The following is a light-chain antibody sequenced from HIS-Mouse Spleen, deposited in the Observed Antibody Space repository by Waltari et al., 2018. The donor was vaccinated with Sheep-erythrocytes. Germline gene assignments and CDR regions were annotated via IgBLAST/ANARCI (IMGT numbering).Light chain of an antibody. CDR1: QGISSY. CDR3: LQHNSYXRX. J-gene: IGKJ1*01. CDR2: AAS. V-gene: IGKV1-8*01. Sequence: AIRMTQSPSSLSASTGDRVTITCRASQGISSYLAWYQQKPGKAPKLLIYAASTLQSGVPSRFSGSGSGTEFTLTISSLQPEDFATYYCLQHNSYXRXXGQGTKVEIK.